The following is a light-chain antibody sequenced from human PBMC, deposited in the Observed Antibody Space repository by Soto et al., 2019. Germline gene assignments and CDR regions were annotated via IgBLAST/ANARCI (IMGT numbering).Light chain of an antibody. CDR3: SSYAGSSTWV. CDR1: SSDVGGYNY. J-gene: IGLJ2*01. V-gene: IGLV2-8*01. Sequence: QSVPTQPPSASGSPGQSATISCTGTSSDVGGYNYVSWYQQYPGKAPKLMIYEVSKRPSGVPDRFSGSKSGNTASLTVSGLQPEDEADYYCSSYAGSSTWVFGGGTKPTVL. CDR2: EVS.